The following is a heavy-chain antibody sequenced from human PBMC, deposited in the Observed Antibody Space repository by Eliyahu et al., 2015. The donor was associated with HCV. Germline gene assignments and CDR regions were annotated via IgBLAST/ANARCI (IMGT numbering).Heavy chain of an antibody. J-gene: IGHJ1*01. Sequence: EVQLLESGGGLVQPGGSLRLSXAAXGFXFXSYAXXWVRQAPGKGLEWVSGISGSGGSTYYADSVKGRFSISRDNSKNTLYLQMNSLRAEDTAVYYCAKANTFWSGYVTKRAEYFQHWGQGTLVTVSS. CDR2: ISGSGGST. CDR3: AKANTFWSGYVTKRAEYFQH. V-gene: IGHV3-23*01. D-gene: IGHD3-3*01. CDR1: GFXFXSYA.